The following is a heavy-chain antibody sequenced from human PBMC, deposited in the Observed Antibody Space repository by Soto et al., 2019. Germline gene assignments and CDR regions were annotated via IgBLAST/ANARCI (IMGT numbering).Heavy chain of an antibody. CDR1: GFTFSSYW. D-gene: IGHD2-2*01. V-gene: IGHV3-7*01. Sequence: PGGSLRLSCAASGFTFSSYWMSWVRQAPGKGLEWVANIKQDGSEKYYVDSVKGRFTISRDNAKNSLYLQMNSLRAEDTAVYYCARARGYCSSTSCVYYYGMDVWGQGTTVTVSS. CDR3: ARARGYCSSTSCVYYYGMDV. J-gene: IGHJ6*02. CDR2: IKQDGSEK.